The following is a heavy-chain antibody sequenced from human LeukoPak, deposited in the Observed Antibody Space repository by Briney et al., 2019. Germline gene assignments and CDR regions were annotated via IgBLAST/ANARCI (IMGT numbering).Heavy chain of an antibody. CDR2: ISGHNDNT. Sequence: ASVKVSCKASGYTFTNYGISWVRQAPGQGLEWMGWISGHNDNTNYAQKLQGRVTMTADTSTSTAYMELRSLRSDDTAVYYCARDPSSGWYVKVSRRGDYNGMDVWGKGTTVTVSS. CDR1: GYTFTNYG. V-gene: IGHV1-18*04. D-gene: IGHD6-19*01. CDR3: ARDPSSGWYVKVSRRGDYNGMDV. J-gene: IGHJ6*04.